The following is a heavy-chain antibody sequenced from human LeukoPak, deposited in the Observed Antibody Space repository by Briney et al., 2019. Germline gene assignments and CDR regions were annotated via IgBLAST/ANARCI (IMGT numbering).Heavy chain of an antibody. CDR2: TYYRSKWYN. V-gene: IGHV6-1*01. CDR1: GDSVSSNSAA. CDR3: AREGYSGYDYWFDP. Sequence: SQTLSLTCAISGDSVSSNSAAWNWIRQSPSRGLEWLGRTYYRSKWYNDYALPVKSRITINPDTSKNQFSVQLNSVTPEDTAVYYCAREGYSGYDYWFDPWGQGTLVTVSS. J-gene: IGHJ5*02. D-gene: IGHD5-12*01.